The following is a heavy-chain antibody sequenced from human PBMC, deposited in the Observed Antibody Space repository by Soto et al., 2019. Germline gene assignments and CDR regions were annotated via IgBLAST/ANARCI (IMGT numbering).Heavy chain of an antibody. CDR1: GYTFTSYG. CDR3: ARALLRFLEWLPKGGDYYYGMDV. D-gene: IGHD3-3*01. Sequence: ASVKVSCKASGYTFTSYGISWVRQAPGQGLEWMGWISAYNGNTNYAQKLQGRVTMTTDTSTSTAYMELRSLRSDDTAVYYCARALLRFLEWLPKGGDYYYGMDVWGQGTTVTVSS. V-gene: IGHV1-18*01. J-gene: IGHJ6*02. CDR2: ISAYNGNT.